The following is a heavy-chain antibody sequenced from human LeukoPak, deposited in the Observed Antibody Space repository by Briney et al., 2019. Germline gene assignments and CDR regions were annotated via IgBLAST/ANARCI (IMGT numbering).Heavy chain of an antibody. D-gene: IGHD2-15*01. V-gene: IGHV1-69*05. CDR2: IIPIFGTA. CDR3: ARSLRYCSGGSCYWLYYFDY. Sequence: SVKVSCKASGGTFSSYAISWVRQAPGQGLEWMGRIIPIFGTANYAQKFQGRVTITTDESTSTAYMALSSLRSEDTAVYYCARSLRYCSGGSCYWLYYFDYWGQGTLVTVSS. CDR1: GGTFSSYA. J-gene: IGHJ4*02.